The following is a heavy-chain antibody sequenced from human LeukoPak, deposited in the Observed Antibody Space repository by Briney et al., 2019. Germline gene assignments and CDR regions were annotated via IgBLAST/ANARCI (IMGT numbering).Heavy chain of an antibody. D-gene: IGHD3-10*01. J-gene: IGHJ5*02. Sequence: SETLSLTCDVSGASMVGYYWSWIRQSAGGGLEWIGRVHNSGSTNYHPSLRSRVTLSEDVSKSQFYLRLTSVTAADTAVYYCARDRGITMVRGVRGWFDPWGQGTLVTVSS. CDR3: ARDRGITMVRGVRGWFDP. CDR2: VHNSGST. CDR1: GASMVGYY. V-gene: IGHV4-4*07.